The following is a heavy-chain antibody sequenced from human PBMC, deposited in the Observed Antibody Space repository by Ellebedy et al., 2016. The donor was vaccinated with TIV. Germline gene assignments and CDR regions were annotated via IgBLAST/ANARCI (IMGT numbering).Heavy chain of an antibody. CDR1: VGTFSSYA. V-gene: IGHV1-69*13. Sequence: SVTVSCXASVGTFSSYALSWVRQAPGQGLEWMGGIIPIFSTANYAQKFQGRVTITADESTSTAYMELSSLRSEDTAVYYCARDREAMVFSPNQNWGQGTLVTVSS. J-gene: IGHJ4*02. CDR2: IIPIFSTA. D-gene: IGHD5-18*01. CDR3: ARDREAMVFSPNQN.